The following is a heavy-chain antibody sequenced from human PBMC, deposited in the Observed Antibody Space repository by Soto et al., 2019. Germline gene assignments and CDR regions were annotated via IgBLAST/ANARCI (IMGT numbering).Heavy chain of an antibody. CDR2: ISYDGSNK. D-gene: IGHD2-2*01. Sequence: QVQLVESGGGVVQPGRSLRLSCAASGFTFSSYAMHWVRQAPGKGLEWVAVISYDGSNKYYADSVKGRFTISRDNSKNTLYLQMNSLRAEGTAVYYCASYCSSTSCYVDYYYGMDVWGQGTTVTVSS. J-gene: IGHJ6*02. CDR1: GFTFSSYA. V-gene: IGHV3-30-3*01. CDR3: ASYCSSTSCYVDYYYGMDV.